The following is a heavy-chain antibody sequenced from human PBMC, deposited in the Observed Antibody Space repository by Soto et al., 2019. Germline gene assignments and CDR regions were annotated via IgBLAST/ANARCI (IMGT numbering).Heavy chain of an antibody. CDR2: IDFRSNSI. Sequence: GGSLRLSCAASGFSFSDYYMSWIRQAPGKGLEWVSYIDFRSNSIYYADSVKGRFTISRDNAKNSLYLQMNSLRAEDTAVYYCARDQLYYNDISGRPLNAFDVWGQGTMVTVS. CDR1: GFSFSDYY. V-gene: IGHV3-11*04. CDR3: ARDQLYYNDISGRPLNAFDV. J-gene: IGHJ3*01. D-gene: IGHD3-22*01.